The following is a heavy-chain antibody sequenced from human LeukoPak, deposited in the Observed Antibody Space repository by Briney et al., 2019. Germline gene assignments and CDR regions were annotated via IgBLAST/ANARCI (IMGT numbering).Heavy chain of an antibody. CDR1: GFTFSRNA. J-gene: IGHJ4*02. CDR3: ATVMGSSPSTAYFAY. CDR2: ISSDGRYI. Sequence: PGGSLRLSCGGSGFTFSRNAINWVRQTPGKGLEWLSAISSDGRYIYYTDSVKGRFTTSRDNSKKTVYLQMNGLRVEDTAVYSCATVMGSSPSTAYFAYWGQGTLVTVSS. D-gene: IGHD6-6*01. V-gene: IGHV3-23*01.